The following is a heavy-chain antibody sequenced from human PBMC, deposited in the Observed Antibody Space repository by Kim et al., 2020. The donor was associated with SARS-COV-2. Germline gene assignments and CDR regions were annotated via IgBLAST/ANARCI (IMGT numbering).Heavy chain of an antibody. J-gene: IGHJ6*01. CDR3: ARNGYSSSWPIYYYYYGM. V-gene: IGHV4-59*01. Sequence: SETLSLTCTVSGGSISSYYWSWIRQPPGKGLEWIGYIYYSGSTNYNPSLKSRVTISVDTSKNQFSLKLSSVTAADTAVYYCARNGYSSSWPIYYYYYGM. CDR1: GGSISSYY. CDR2: IYYSGST. D-gene: IGHD6-13*01.